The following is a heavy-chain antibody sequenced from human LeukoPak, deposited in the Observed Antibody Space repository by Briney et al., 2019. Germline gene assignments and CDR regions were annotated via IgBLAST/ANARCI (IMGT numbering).Heavy chain of an antibody. CDR1: GFTFSSYW. D-gene: IGHD3-22*01. Sequence: GGSLRLSCAASGFTFSSYWMSWVRQAPGKGLEWVANIKQDGSEKYYVVSVKGRFTISRDNAKNSLYLQMNSLRAEDTAVYYCARDPLAYYYDSSGYYFDYCGQGTLVTVSS. CDR3: ARDPLAYYYDSSGYYFDY. V-gene: IGHV3-7*01. CDR2: IKQDGSEK. J-gene: IGHJ4*02.